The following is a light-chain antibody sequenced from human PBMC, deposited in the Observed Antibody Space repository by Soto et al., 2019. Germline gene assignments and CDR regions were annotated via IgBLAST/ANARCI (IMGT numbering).Light chain of an antibody. CDR1: QSVRGNN. Sequence: LVTQSSATLSVSSVESSTLSSTASQSVRGNNLAGYQQKPGQAPRLLIFGASSRATGIPDRFSGSGSGTDFTLTITRLAREDFAVDYCQQYGNSPKTFGQGTKVDNK. CDR3: QQYGNSPKT. V-gene: IGKV3-20*01. J-gene: IGKJ1*01. CDR2: GAS.